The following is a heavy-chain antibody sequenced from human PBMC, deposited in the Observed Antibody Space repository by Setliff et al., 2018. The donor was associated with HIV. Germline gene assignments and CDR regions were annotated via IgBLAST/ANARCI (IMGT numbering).Heavy chain of an antibody. V-gene: IGHV3-74*01. Sequence: PGGSLRLSCAASGFTFTGYWMHWVRQAPGKGLLWVSRINTDGSSTTYADSVKGRFTISRDNAKNMVYLQMSSLRVEDTAVYYCGRGISARPGAPGNWFDPWGQGTLVTVSS. CDR3: GRGISARPGAPGNWFDP. CDR1: GFTFTGYW. D-gene: IGHD6-6*01. J-gene: IGHJ5*02. CDR2: INTDGSST.